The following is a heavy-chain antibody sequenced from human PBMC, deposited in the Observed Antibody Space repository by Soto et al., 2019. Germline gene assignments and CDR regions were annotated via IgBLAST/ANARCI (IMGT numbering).Heavy chain of an antibody. CDR1: GFTFSDYY. CDR3: ASLAPPNYYYYGMDV. J-gene: IGHJ6*02. CDR2: ISSSGSTI. V-gene: IGHV3-11*01. Sequence: GGSLRLSCAASGFTFSDYYMSWIRQAPGKGLEWVSYISSSGSTIYYADSVKGRFTISRDNAKNSLYLQMNSLRAEDTAVYYCASLAPPNYYYYGMDVWGQGTTVTVSS.